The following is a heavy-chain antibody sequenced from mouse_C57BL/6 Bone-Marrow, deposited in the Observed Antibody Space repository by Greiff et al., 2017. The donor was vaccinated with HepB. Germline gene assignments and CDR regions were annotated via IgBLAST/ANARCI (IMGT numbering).Heavy chain of an antibody. CDR1: GYTFTSYW. D-gene: IGHD4-1*01. J-gene: IGHJ3*01. CDR3: ARELGRFAY. Sequence: QVQLQQPGAELVMPGASVKLSCKASGYTFTSYWMHWVKQRPGQGLEWIGEIDPSDSYTNYNQKFKGKSTLTVDKSSSTAYMQLSNLTSEDSAVYYCARELGRFAYWGQGTLVTVSA. CDR2: IDPSDSYT. V-gene: IGHV1-69*01.